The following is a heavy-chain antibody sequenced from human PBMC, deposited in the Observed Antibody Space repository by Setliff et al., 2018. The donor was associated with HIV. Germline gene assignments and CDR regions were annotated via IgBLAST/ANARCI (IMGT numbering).Heavy chain of an antibody. J-gene: IGHJ2*01. CDR1: GASISTYS. D-gene: IGHD3-22*01. V-gene: IGHV4-4*09. CDR3: ARHPDRGFYYSPLLTNWYFDL. Sequence: SETLSLTCIVYGASISTYSWSWIRQSPGKGLECIGYISTSGSTTYNPSLKSRVTISLDTSKNQFSLKLTSVTAADTAVYYCARHPDRGFYYSPLLTNWYFDLWGPGTLVTVSS. CDR2: ISTSGST.